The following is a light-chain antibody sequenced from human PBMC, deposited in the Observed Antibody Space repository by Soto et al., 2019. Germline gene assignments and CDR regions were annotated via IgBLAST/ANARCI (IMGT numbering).Light chain of an antibody. CDR3: QQYNDWPPIT. Sequence: EIVMTQSPATLSVSPGERATLSCRASQSVSSNVAWYQQRPGQAPRLLIYGAPTRATGIPARFSGSGSGTEFTLTITSLQSEDFAVYYCQQYNDWPPITFGQGTRLEIK. V-gene: IGKV3-15*01. J-gene: IGKJ5*01. CDR2: GAP. CDR1: QSVSSN.